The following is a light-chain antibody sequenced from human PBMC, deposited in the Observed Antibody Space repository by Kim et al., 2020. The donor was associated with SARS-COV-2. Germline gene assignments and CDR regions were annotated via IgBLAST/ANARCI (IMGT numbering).Light chain of an antibody. CDR2: AAS. J-gene: IGKJ1*01. V-gene: IGKV1-27*01. CDR1: KDISNY. CDR3: QKCDSAPWT. Sequence: VSVGDRVTITCRESKDISNYLAWFLLKPGKAPKLLIYAASSLQPGVPSRFSGSGSGTDFTLTVTSLQPEDVATYYCQKCDSAPWTFGQGTKVDIK.